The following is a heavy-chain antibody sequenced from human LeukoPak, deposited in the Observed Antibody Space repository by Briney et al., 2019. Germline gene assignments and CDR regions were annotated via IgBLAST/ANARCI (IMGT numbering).Heavy chain of an antibody. CDR3: ARDSGYNVNDHDVNAFDI. CDR2: IYHSGST. D-gene: IGHD5-24*01. J-gene: IGHJ3*02. CDR1: GGSFSGYY. Sequence: SETLSLTCAVYGGSFSGYYWSWIRQPPGKGLEWIGSIYHSGSTYYNPSLKSRVTISVDTSKNQFSLKLSSVTAADTAVYYCARDSGYNVNDHDVNAFDIWGQGTMVTISS. V-gene: IGHV4-34*01.